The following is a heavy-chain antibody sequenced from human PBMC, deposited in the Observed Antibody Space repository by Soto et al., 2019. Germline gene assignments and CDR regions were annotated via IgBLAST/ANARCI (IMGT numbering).Heavy chain of an antibody. V-gene: IGHV1-69*02. CDR3: ASTLEMATFSSEVPK. Sequence: QVQLVQSGAEVKKPGSSVKVSCKASGGTFSSYTISWVRQAPGQGLEWMGRIIPILGIANYAQKFQGRVTITADKSTSTAYMELSSLRSEDTAVYYCASTLEMATFSSEVPKWGQGTLVTVSS. D-gene: IGHD5-12*01. CDR1: GGTFSSYT. CDR2: IIPILGIA. J-gene: IGHJ4*02.